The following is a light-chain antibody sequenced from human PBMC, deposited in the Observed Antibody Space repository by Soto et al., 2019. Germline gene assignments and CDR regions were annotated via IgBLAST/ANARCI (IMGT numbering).Light chain of an antibody. J-gene: IGLJ1*01. V-gene: IGLV2-11*01. CDR3: CSYVGSYSYV. CDR2: DVI. Sequence: QSALTQPRSVSESPGQSVTVSCIGTSSDVGGYNSVSWYQEHPGKAPKLMIYDVIKRPSGVPDRFSGSKSGNTASLTISGLLAEDEADYYCCSYVGSYSYVFGTRTNVTVL. CDR1: SSDVGGYNS.